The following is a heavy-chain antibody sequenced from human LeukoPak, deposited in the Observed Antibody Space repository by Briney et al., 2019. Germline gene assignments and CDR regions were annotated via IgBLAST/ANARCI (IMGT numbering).Heavy chain of an antibody. D-gene: IGHD2-15*01. Sequence: PSETLSLTCTVSGGSISSSSYYWGWIRQPPGKGLEWIGSIYYSGSTYYDLSLKSRVTISVDTSKNQFSLKLSSVTAADTAVYYCVREILYCSGGSCYWGPFDNWGQGTLVTASA. V-gene: IGHV4-39*07. CDR3: VREILYCSGGSCYWGPFDN. J-gene: IGHJ4*02. CDR2: IYYSGST. CDR1: GGSISSSSYY.